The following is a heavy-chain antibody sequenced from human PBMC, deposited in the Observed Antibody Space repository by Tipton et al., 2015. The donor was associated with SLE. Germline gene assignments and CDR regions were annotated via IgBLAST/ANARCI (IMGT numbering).Heavy chain of an antibody. J-gene: IGHJ3*02. CDR3: ARLYTSGWDDGFDI. Sequence: GPLRLSCAASGFSFSNFWMSWVRQAPGKGLEWVANINQDGSQKYSVDSVKGRFTISRDNDKNSLYMQMQSLRAEDTAVYYCARLYTSGWDDGFDIWGQGTVVTVSS. CDR1: GFSFSNFW. V-gene: IGHV3-7*01. CDR2: INQDGSQK. D-gene: IGHD6-19*01.